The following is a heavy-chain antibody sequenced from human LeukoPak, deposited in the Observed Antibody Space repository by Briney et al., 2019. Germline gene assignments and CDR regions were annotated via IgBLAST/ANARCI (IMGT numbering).Heavy chain of an antibody. V-gene: IGHV3-30*02. CDR2: IPYDGTNK. CDR3: VQGTRRGAITMVRGVIGKSYYFDS. Sequence: GGSLRLSCAASGFTFSSYGMHWVRQAPGKGLEWVAFIPYDGTNKYYADSVKGRFTISRDNSKNTLYLQMNSLRAADTALYYCVQGTRRGAITMVRGVIGKSYYFDSWGQGTLVTVSS. D-gene: IGHD3-10*01. J-gene: IGHJ4*02. CDR1: GFTFSSYG.